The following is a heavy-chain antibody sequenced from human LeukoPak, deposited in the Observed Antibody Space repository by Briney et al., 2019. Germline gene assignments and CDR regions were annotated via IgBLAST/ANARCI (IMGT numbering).Heavy chain of an antibody. J-gene: IGHJ6*02. Sequence: PGRSLRLSCAASGFTFSTYGMHWVRQAPGKGLEGVATMSYDGTSEYFTDSVKGRFTISRDNSKNTLYLQMNSLRAEDTAVYYCAKAHRDYSYYFFGMDVWGQGTTVTVSS. CDR2: MSYDGTSE. CDR1: GFTFSTYG. CDR3: AKAHRDYSYYFFGMDV. V-gene: IGHV3-30*18. D-gene: IGHD2-21*02.